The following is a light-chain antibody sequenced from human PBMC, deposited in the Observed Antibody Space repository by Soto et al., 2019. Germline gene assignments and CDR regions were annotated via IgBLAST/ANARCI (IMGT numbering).Light chain of an antibody. J-gene: IGKJ5*01. V-gene: IGKV3-11*01. Sequence: IVLTQSPATLSLSPWERATLSCRASQSVTNYLAWYQQRPGQAPRLLIYDASRRATGIPARFSGSGSGADFTLTISSLEPEDFAVYYCQQRRSWPITFGQGTRLEIK. CDR1: QSVTNY. CDR3: QQRRSWPIT. CDR2: DAS.